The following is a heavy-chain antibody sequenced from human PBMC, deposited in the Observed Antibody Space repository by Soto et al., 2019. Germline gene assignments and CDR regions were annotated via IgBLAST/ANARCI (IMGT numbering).Heavy chain of an antibody. D-gene: IGHD2-15*01. CDR2: IYYSGST. J-gene: IGHJ4*02. Sequence: QLQLQESGPGLVKPSETLSLTCTVSGGSISSSSYYWGWIRQPPGKGLEWIGRIYYSGSTYYNPSLKSRVTISVATSQNQLSLQLSSVTAADTAVYYCARPPGGCSGGSCYYFDYWGQGNLVTVSS. CDR3: ARPPGGCSGGSCYYFDY. CDR1: GGSISSSSYY. V-gene: IGHV4-39*01.